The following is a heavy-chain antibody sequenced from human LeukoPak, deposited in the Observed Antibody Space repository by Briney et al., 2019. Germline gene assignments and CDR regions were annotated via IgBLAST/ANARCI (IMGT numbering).Heavy chain of an antibody. CDR1: GFTFSSYG. CDR3: ARDRLVGTTREGFDY. D-gene: IGHD1-26*01. J-gene: IGHJ4*02. CDR2: ISSDGGNK. V-gene: IGHV3-30*03. Sequence: GGSLRLSCAASGFTFSSYGMHWVRQAPGKGLEWVAVISSDGGNKYYADSVKGRFTISRDNSKNTLYLQMNSLRAEDTAVYYCARDRLVGTTREGFDYWGQGTLVTVSS.